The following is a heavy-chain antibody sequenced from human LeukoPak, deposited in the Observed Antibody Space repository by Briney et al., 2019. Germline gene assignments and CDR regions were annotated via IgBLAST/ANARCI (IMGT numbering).Heavy chain of an antibody. CDR3: ASTHHYDFWSGYYRPSPQTLLDY. Sequence: ASVKVSCKASGYTFTGYYMHWVRQAPGQGLEWMGWINPNSGGTNYAQKFQGRVTMTRDTSISTAYMELGRLRSDDTAVYYCASTHHYDFWSGYYRPSPQTLLDYWGQGTLVTVSP. CDR2: INPNSGGT. V-gene: IGHV1-2*02. J-gene: IGHJ4*02. CDR1: GYTFTGYY. D-gene: IGHD3-3*01.